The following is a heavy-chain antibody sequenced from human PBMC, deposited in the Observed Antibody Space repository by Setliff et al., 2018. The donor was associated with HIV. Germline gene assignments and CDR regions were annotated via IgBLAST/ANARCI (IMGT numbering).Heavy chain of an antibody. CDR3: ATDPDGGNSDG. CDR2: INNDGSSA. CDR1: GFTLSNFW. V-gene: IGHV3-74*01. J-gene: IGHJ4*02. Sequence: GGSLRLSCAVSGFTLSNFWMHWVRQAPGKGLVWVSRINNDGSSATYADSVKGRFTISRDNAKNSLYLQMNSLRSEDTAVYYCATDPDGGNSDGWGQGTLVTVSS. D-gene: IGHD2-21*02.